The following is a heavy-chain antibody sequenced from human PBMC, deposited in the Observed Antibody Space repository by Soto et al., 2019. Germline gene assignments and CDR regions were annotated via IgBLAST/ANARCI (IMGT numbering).Heavy chain of an antibody. Sequence: QVQLVQSGAEEKKPGASVKVSCKASGYTFTSYAMHWVRQAPGQRLEWMGWINAGNGNTKYSQKFQGRVTITRDTSASTADMELSSLRSEDTAGYYCARGIAPYDVDYWGQGTLVTVSA. CDR1: GYTFTSYA. V-gene: IGHV1-3*05. D-gene: IGHD6-13*01. CDR3: ARGIAPYDVDY. CDR2: INAGNGNT. J-gene: IGHJ4*02.